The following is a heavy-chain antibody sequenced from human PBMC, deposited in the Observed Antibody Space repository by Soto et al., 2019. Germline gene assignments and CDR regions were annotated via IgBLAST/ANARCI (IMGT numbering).Heavy chain of an antibody. V-gene: IGHV3-23*01. CDR3: AKGGQSYDY. CDR2: ISTSVGST. D-gene: IGHD3-10*01. Sequence: GGSLRLSCAASGFTFSSYSMNWVRQAPGKGLEWVSAISTSVGSTYYTDSVKGRFTISRDNSKNTLYLQMNSLRAEDTAVYYCAKGGQSYDYWGQGTLVTFSS. J-gene: IGHJ4*02. CDR1: GFTFSSYS.